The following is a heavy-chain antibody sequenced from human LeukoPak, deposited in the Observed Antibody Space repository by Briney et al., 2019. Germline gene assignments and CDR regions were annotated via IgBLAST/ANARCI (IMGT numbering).Heavy chain of an antibody. CDR3: ARGAYGDYLAGY. CDR1: GYTFTSYY. D-gene: IGHD4-17*01. CDR2: INPSGGST. Sequence: GASVKVSCKASGYTFTSYYMHWGRQPPGQGLEWMGIINPSGGSTSYAQKFQGRVTMTRDTSTSTVYMELSSLRSEDTAVYYCARGAYGDYLAGYWGQGTLVTVSS. V-gene: IGHV1-46*01. J-gene: IGHJ4*02.